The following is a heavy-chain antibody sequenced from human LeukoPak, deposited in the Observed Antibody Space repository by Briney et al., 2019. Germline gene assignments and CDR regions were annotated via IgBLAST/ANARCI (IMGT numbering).Heavy chain of an antibody. Sequence: GGSLRLSCSASGFSFSNYAMYWVRQAPGKGLEWVANIKQGGGEKYYVDSVKGRFTISRDNAKNSLYLQMNSLRAEDTAVYYCARDFGLRCSGGTCYSVYYYGMDVWGKGTTVTVSS. CDR3: ARDFGLRCSGGTCYSVYYYGMDV. CDR1: GFSFSNYA. CDR2: IKQGGGEK. J-gene: IGHJ6*04. V-gene: IGHV3-7*03. D-gene: IGHD2-15*01.